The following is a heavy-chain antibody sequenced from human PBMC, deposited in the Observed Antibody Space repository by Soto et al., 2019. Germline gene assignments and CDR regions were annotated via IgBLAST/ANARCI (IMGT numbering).Heavy chain of an antibody. D-gene: IGHD6-13*01. CDR1: EGTFSNHA. Sequence: QVHLVQSGAEVKKPGSSVKVSCKASEGTFSNHAINWVRRAPGQGIEWMGRIIPIFTTTNYAQKFQGRVTITADESTITAYMELSSLKHDDTAVYYCAREVAADGTLREDVFDIWGQGTLATVSS. CDR3: AREVAADGTLREDVFDI. J-gene: IGHJ3*02. CDR2: IIPIFTTT. V-gene: IGHV1-69*12.